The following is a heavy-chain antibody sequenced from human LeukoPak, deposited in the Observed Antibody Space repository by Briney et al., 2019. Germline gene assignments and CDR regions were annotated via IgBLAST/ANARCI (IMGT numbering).Heavy chain of an antibody. Sequence: GGSLRLSCTASGFTFSSYGMSWVRQAPGKGLDWVSATSGSGGSTYYADSVKGRFSISRDNSKNTLYLQMNSLRAEDTAVYFCARDQRHPPYCYYYYMDVWGKGTTVTVSS. CDR2: TSGSGGST. CDR3: ARDQRHPPYCYYYYMDV. V-gene: IGHV3-23*01. J-gene: IGHJ6*03. CDR1: GFTFSSYG.